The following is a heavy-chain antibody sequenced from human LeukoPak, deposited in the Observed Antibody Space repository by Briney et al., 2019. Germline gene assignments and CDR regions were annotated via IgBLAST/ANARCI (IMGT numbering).Heavy chain of an antibody. Sequence: ASVKISCKASGYTFTNYYIHWMRQAPGQGLEWVGIINLNAVTTRYAQKFQGRITVTRDTSTSTVYMELSSLRSEDTAVYFCAREGAAEAKNFDYWGQGTLVIVSS. V-gene: IGHV1-46*01. CDR2: INLNAVTT. D-gene: IGHD6-25*01. CDR3: AREGAAEAKNFDY. J-gene: IGHJ4*02. CDR1: GYTFTNYY.